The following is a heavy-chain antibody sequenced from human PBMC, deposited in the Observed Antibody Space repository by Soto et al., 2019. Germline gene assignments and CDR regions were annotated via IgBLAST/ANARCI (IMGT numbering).Heavy chain of an antibody. CDR3: ARGDNMVRGVIIRRAFDI. D-gene: IGHD3-10*01. Sequence: ASVKVSCKASGYTFTSYGISWVRQAPGQGXEWMGWISAYNGNTNYAQKLQGRVTITTDTSTSTAYMELRSLSSDDTAVYYRARGDNMVRGVIIRRAFDIWGQGPMVTVSS. V-gene: IGHV1-18*04. CDR2: ISAYNGNT. J-gene: IGHJ3*02. CDR1: GYTFTSYG.